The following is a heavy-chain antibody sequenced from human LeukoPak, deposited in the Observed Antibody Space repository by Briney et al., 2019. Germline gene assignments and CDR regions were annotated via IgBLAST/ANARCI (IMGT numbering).Heavy chain of an antibody. CDR3: ARTPYGLGGRFGP. CDR1: GGSITSGAYY. Sequence: SETLSLTCTVSGGSITSGAYYWSWIRQHPGKGLEWIGYIYYSGSTYYNPSLKSRVTISVDTSKDQFSLTLNSVTAADTAVYYCARTPYGLGGRFGPWGQGTLVTVSS. D-gene: IGHD2-15*01. J-gene: IGHJ5*02. V-gene: IGHV4-31*03. CDR2: IYYSGST.